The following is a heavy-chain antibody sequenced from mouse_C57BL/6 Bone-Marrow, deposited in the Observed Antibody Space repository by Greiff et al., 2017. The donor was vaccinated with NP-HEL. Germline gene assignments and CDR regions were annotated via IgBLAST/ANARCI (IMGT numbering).Heavy chain of an antibody. CDR1: GFTFSDYY. CDR2: ISNGGGST. J-gene: IGHJ4*01. Sequence: DVKLVESGGGLVQPGGSLKLSCAASGFTFSDYYMYWVRQTPEKRLEWVAYISNGGGSTYYPDTVKGRFTISRDNAKNTLYLQMSRLKSEDTAMYYCARHEGAMDYWGQGTSVTVSS. V-gene: IGHV5-12*01. CDR3: ARHEGAMDY.